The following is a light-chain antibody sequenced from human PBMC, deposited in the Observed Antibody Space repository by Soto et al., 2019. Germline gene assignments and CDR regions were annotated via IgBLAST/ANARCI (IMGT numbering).Light chain of an antibody. J-gene: IGKJ2*01. V-gene: IGKV3-15*01. CDR2: GAS. CDR3: QQYNNWPPDT. CDR1: QSVSSN. Sequence: EIVMTQSPATLSVSPGERATLSCRASQSVSSNLAWSQQKPGQAPRLLIYGASTRATGIPARFSGSGSVTEFTLTISSLKSEDFELYYCQQYNNWPPDTLGQGTKLEIK.